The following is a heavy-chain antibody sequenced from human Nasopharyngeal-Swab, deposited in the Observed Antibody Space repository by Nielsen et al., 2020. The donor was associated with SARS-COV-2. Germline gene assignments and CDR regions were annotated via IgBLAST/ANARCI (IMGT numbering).Heavy chain of an antibody. V-gene: IGHV1-3*01. CDR3: ARDRPTGYYYYGMDV. J-gene: IGHJ6*02. Sequence: WVRQAPGQRLEWMGWINAGNGNTQYSQKFQGRVTITRDTSASTAYMELSSLRSEDTAVYYCARDRPTGYYYYGMDVWGQGTTVTVSS. CDR2: INAGNGNT.